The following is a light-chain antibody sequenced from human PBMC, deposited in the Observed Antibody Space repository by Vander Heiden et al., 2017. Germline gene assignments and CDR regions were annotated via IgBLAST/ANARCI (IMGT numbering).Light chain of an antibody. Sequence: DIQMTQSPSTLSASIGDSVTITCRASERISDWLAWYQQKPGEAPKLLIYKAASLDSGVPKRFSGRGSGTEFTLTISSLQPDDFATYYCQHDDTYSKTFGQGTRVEIK. CDR1: ERISDW. CDR2: KAA. J-gene: IGKJ1*01. CDR3: QHDDTYSKT. V-gene: IGKV1-5*03.